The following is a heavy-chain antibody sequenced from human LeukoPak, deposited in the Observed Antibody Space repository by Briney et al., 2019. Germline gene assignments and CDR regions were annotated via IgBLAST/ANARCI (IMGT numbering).Heavy chain of an antibody. CDR3: ARDGPITMARGGNLDP. CDR2: IIPIFGTA. Sequence: SVKVSCKASGGTFSSYAISWVRQAPGQGLEWMGGIIPIFGTANYAQKFQGRVTITRDTSASTAYMELSSLRSEDTAVYYCARDGPITMARGGNLDPWGQGTLVTVSS. CDR1: GGTFSSYA. V-gene: IGHV1-69*05. D-gene: IGHD3-10*01. J-gene: IGHJ5*02.